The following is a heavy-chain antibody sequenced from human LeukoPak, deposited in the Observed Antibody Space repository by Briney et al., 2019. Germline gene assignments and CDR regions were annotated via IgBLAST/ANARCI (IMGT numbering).Heavy chain of an antibody. Sequence: GSSVKVSCKASGGTFSSYAISWVRQAPGQGLEWMGGIIPIFGTANYAQKFQGRVTVTDDASTDTAYMELSSLRSDDTAVYYCATGGISMVRGSILRNLRAFDIWGQGTMVTVSS. D-gene: IGHD3-10*01. CDR1: GGTFSSYA. CDR2: IIPIFGTA. V-gene: IGHV1-69*01. J-gene: IGHJ3*02. CDR3: ATGGISMVRGSILRNLRAFDI.